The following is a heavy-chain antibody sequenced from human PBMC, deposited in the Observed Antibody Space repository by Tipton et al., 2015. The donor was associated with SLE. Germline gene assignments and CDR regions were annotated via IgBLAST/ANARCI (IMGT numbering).Heavy chain of an antibody. D-gene: IGHD2-8*02. J-gene: IGHJ1*01. V-gene: IGHV3-23*01. CDR2: ISGSGGNT. Sequence: SLRLSCAVSGFTFSNYVMSWVRQAPGKGLEWVSAISGSGGNTYYADSVKGRFTISRDNYKNTLYLQMNSLKVEDTAVYYCAKNPWWSSDGVPEYFQHWGQGTLVTVSS. CDR3: AKNPWWSSDGVPEYFQH. CDR1: GFTFSNYV.